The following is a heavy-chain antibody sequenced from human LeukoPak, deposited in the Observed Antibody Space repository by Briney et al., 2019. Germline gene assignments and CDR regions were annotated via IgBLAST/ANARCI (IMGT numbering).Heavy chain of an antibody. CDR2: INPNSGGT. V-gene: IGHV1-2*02. J-gene: IGHJ2*01. Sequence: ASVKVSCKTSGYTFTSYFMHWVRQAPGQGLEWMGWINPNSGGTNYAQKFQGRVTMTRDTSISTAYMELTRLRSDDTAMYYCSREGDYGDYGRLWYFDLWGRGTLVTVSS. CDR3: SREGDYGDYGRLWYFDL. CDR1: GYTFTSYF. D-gene: IGHD4-17*01.